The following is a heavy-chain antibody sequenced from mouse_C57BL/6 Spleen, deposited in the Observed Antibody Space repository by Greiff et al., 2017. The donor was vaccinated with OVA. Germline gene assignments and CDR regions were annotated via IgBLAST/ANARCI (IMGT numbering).Heavy chain of an antibody. CDR2: IHPNSGST. CDR3: ARLATTVGDFDY. D-gene: IGHD1-1*01. J-gene: IGHJ2*01. V-gene: IGHV1-64*01. Sequence: QVQLQQPGAELVKPGASVKLSCKASGYTFTSYWMHWVKQRPGQGLEWIGMIHPNSGSTNYNEKFKSKATLTVDKSSSTAYMQLSSLTSEDSAVYYCARLATTVGDFDYWGQGTTLTVSS. CDR1: GYTFTSYW.